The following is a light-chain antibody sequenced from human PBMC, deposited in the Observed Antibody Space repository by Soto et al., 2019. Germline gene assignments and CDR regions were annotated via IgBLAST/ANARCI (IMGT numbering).Light chain of an antibody. CDR1: SSDVGDYKY. V-gene: IGLV2-14*01. Sequence: QSALTQPASVSGSPGQSITISCTGTSSDVGDYKYVSWYQQHPGKAPKLIIYEASNRPSGISNRFSGSKSGNTASLTISGLQAEDEADYYCNSCTDTTSLIFGGGTKLTVL. J-gene: IGLJ2*01. CDR3: NSCTDTTSLI. CDR2: EAS.